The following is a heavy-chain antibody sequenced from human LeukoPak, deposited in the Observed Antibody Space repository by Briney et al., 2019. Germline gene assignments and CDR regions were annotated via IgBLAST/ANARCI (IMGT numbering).Heavy chain of an antibody. J-gene: IGHJ6*02. CDR1: GGTFSSYA. V-gene: IGHV1-69*13. D-gene: IGHD2-15*01. CDR2: IIPIFGTA. Sequence: ASVKVSCKASGGTFSSYAISWVRQAPGQGLEWMGGIIPIFGTANYAQKFQGRVTITADESTSTAYMELSSLRSEDTAVYYCAREYCSGGSCYVYYYGMDVWGQGTTVTVSS. CDR3: AREYCSGGSCYVYYYGMDV.